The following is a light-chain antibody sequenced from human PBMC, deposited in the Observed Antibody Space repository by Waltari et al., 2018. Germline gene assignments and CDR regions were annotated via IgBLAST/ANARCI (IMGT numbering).Light chain of an antibody. Sequence: DIQMTQSPSTLSASVGDRVTLTCRPSQSFGGSLAWFQQKPGKAPKLLIYDASTSEPGVPSRFSGSGSGTEFTLTVSSLQPDDFATYYCQQYNNFPFTFGPGTTV. CDR3: QQYNNFPFT. V-gene: IGKV1-5*01. CDR1: QSFGGS. J-gene: IGKJ3*01. CDR2: DAS.